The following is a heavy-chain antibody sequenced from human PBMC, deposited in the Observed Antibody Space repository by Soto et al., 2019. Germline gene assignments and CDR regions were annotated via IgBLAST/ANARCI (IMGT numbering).Heavy chain of an antibody. Sequence: GGSLRLSCAASGITSSNHTMSWVRQAPGQGLDWVSGISGSGDRTYYADSAKGWFTISKDISRNSLALQLDSLGVEDTAVYFCVKDDGGYPTTAPHWGQGTLATVSS. J-gene: IGHJ4*02. CDR3: VKDDGGYPTTAPH. V-gene: IGHV3-23*01. CDR1: GITSSNHT. CDR2: ISGSGDRT. D-gene: IGHD1-1*01.